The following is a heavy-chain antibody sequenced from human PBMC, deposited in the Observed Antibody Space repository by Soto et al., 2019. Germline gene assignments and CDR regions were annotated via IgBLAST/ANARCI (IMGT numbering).Heavy chain of an antibody. CDR2: IYYSGST. CDR3: ARDIWGYYDSSSYAN. J-gene: IGHJ4*02. Sequence: SETLSLTCTVSGGSISPYYWSWIRQPPGRGLEWIGYIYYSGSTNYNPSLKSRVTISVDTSKNQSSLKLSSVTAADTAVYYCARDIWGYYDSSSYANWGQGTLVTVSS. D-gene: IGHD3-22*01. V-gene: IGHV4-59*01. CDR1: GGSISPYY.